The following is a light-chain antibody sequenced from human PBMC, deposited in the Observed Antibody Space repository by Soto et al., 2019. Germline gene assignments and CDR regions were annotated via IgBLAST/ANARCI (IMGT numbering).Light chain of an antibody. CDR2: EGS. J-gene: IGLJ2*01. Sequence: QSALTQPSSAAGSPGQSFTISCTGTSSDVGGYNYDSWYQQHPGKAPKLMIYEGSKRSSGVPDRFSGSKPGNTASLTVSGHQDEDEAGYYYSSYAGSNHVVVFGGGTNLTF. CDR3: SSYAGSNHVVV. V-gene: IGLV2-8*01. CDR1: SSDVGGYNY.